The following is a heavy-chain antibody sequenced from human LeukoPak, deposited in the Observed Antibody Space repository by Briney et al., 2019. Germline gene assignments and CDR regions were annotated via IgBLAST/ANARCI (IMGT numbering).Heavy chain of an antibody. CDR2: VDPEDGET. D-gene: IGHD2-15*01. CDR1: GYTFTDYY. J-gene: IGHJ3*02. V-gene: IGHV1-69-2*01. Sequence: ASVKVSCKVSGYTFTDYYMHWVQQAPGKGLEWMGLVDPEDGETIYAEKFQGRVTITADTSTDTAYMELSSLRSEDTAVYYCAPSVSGDGAFDIWGQGTMVTVSS. CDR3: APSVSGDGAFDI.